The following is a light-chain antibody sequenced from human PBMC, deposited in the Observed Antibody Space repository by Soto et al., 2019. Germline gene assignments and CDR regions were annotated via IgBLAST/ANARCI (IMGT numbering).Light chain of an antibody. CDR2: GAS. CDR3: QQYGSSPPFT. Sequence: EIVLTQSPGTLSLSPGERATLSCRASQSVSSTYLAWYQQKPGQAPRLLIYGASNRATGIPDRFSGGGSGTDFTLTISRLEPEDFAVYYCQQYGSSPPFTFGPGIKVDIK. CDR1: QSVSSTY. J-gene: IGKJ3*01. V-gene: IGKV3-20*01.